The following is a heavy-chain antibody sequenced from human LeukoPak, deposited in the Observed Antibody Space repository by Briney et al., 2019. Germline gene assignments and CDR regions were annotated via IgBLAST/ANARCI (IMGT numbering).Heavy chain of an antibody. D-gene: IGHD1-26*01. CDR3: ALSYSGSYLFDY. V-gene: IGHV3-30-3*01. CDR2: ISYDGSNK. Sequence: PGGSLRLSCAASGFTFSSYAMHWVRQAPGKGLEWVAVISYDGSNKYYADSVKGRFTISRDNSKNTLYLQMNSLRAEDTAVYYCALSYSGSYLFDYWGQGTLVTVSS. CDR1: GFTFSSYA. J-gene: IGHJ4*02.